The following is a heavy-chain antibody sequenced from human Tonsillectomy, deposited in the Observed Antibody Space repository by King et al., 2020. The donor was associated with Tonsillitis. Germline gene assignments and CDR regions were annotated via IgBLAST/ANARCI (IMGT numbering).Heavy chain of an antibody. CDR1: GFTFSAYF. D-gene: IGHD2-15*01. CDR3: TKGDCRGGNCYAGDF. V-gene: IGHV3-72*01. CDR2: IRNKPSGYTT. Sequence: VQLVESGGGLVQPGGSLSLSCAASGFTFSAYFMDWVRQTPGKGLEWIGRIRNKPSGYTTEYAASVKGRFSISRDDSRNSLYPQMNSLKSDDTAVYYCTKGDCRGGNCYAGDFWGQGTLVTVSS. J-gene: IGHJ4*02.